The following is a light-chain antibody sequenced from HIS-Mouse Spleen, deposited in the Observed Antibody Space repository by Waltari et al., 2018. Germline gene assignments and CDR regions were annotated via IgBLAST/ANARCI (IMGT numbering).Light chain of an antibody. J-gene: IGLJ1*01. Sequence: QSVLTQPPSASGTPGQRVTISCSGRSSNIGSNTVNWYQQLPGTAPKLLIYRNKPRPSWVPDRFSGSKSGTSASLAISALQSEDEADYYCAAWDDSLNGYVFGTGTKVTVL. CDR1: SSNIGSNT. V-gene: IGLV1-44*01. CDR3: AAWDDSLNGYV. CDR2: RNK.